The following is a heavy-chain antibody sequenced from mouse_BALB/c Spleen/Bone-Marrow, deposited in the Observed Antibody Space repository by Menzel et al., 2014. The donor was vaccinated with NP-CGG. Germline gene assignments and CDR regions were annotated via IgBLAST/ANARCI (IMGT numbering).Heavy chain of an antibody. CDR3: ARGGGHYFDY. Sequence: VQLKESGPALVKPGASVKMSCKASGYTFTSYILHWVKQKPGQGLEWIGYINPYNDGTKYNEKFKGKATLTSDKFSSATYMELSSLTSEDSAVYYCARGGGHYFDYWGQGTTLTVSS. CDR1: GYTFTSYI. J-gene: IGHJ2*01. CDR2: INPYNDGT. V-gene: IGHV1-14*01.